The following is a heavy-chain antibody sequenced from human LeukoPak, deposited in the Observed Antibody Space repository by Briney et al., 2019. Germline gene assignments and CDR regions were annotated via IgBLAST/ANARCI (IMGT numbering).Heavy chain of an antibody. Sequence: SGGSTYYADSVKGRFTISRDNSKSTLYIQMNSLRAEDTAVYYCAKGLQVAVAVNFDYWGQGTLVTVSS. CDR3: AKGLQVAVAVNFDY. V-gene: IGHV3-53*01. J-gene: IGHJ4*02. D-gene: IGHD6-19*01. CDR2: SGGST.